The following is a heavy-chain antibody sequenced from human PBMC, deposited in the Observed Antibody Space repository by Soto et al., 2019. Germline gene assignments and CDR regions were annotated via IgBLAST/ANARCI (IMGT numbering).Heavy chain of an antibody. J-gene: IGHJ3*02. CDR2: ISYDGSNK. V-gene: IGHV3-30-3*01. Sequence: GSLRLSCAASGFTFSSYAMHWVRQAPGKGLEWVAVISYDGSNKYYADSVKGRFTISRDNSKNTLYLQMNSLRAEDTAVYYCARDRTIFGVVKGAFDIWGQGTMVTVSS. D-gene: IGHD3-3*01. CDR1: GFTFSSYA. CDR3: ARDRTIFGVVKGAFDI.